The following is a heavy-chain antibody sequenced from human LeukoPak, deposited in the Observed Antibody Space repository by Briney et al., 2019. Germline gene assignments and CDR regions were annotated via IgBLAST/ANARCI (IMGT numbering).Heavy chain of an antibody. V-gene: IGHV3-73*01. CDR2: IRSKANSYAT. CDR1: GFTFSGSA. Sequence: GGSLRLSCAASGFTFSGSAMHWVRQASGKGLEWVGRIRSKANSYATAYAASVKGRFTISRDDSKNTAYLQMNSLKTEDTAVYYCTSRPKIGRSSFWTPKEYYYYMDVWGKGTTVTVSS. CDR3: TSRPKIGRSSFWTPKEYYYYMDV. J-gene: IGHJ6*03. D-gene: IGHD3/OR15-3a*01.